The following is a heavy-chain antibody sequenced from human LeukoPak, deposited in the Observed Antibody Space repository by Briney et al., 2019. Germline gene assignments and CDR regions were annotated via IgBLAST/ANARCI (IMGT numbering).Heavy chain of an antibody. CDR2: IASDGSSI. CDR3: ARGPFYFGSGD. J-gene: IGHJ4*02. Sequence: SGGSLRLSCAASGFTFSSYWMNWVRQAPGKGLVWVSRIASDGSSITYADFVKGRFTISRDNAKSTLYLQMNSLRAEDTALYYCARGPFYFGSGDWGQGTLVTVSS. CDR1: GFTFSSYW. D-gene: IGHD3-10*01. V-gene: IGHV3-74*01.